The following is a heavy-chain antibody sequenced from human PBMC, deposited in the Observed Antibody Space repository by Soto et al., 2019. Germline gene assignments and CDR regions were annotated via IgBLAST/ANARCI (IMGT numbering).Heavy chain of an antibody. CDR3: AKDQALRFGELSVDY. J-gene: IGHJ4*02. CDR1: GFTFSSYG. V-gene: IGHV3-30*18. Sequence: QVQLVESGGGVVQPGRSLRLSCAASGFTFSSYGMHWVRQAPGTVLEWVAVISYDGSNKYYADSVKGRFTISRDNSKNTLYLQMNSLRAEDTAVYYCAKDQALRFGELSVDYWGQGTLVTVSS. D-gene: IGHD3-10*01. CDR2: ISYDGSNK.